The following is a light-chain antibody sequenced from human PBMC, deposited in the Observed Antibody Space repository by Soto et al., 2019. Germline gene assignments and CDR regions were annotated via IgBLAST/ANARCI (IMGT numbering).Light chain of an antibody. V-gene: IGLV2-14*01. CDR1: SSDVGSYNY. J-gene: IGLJ3*02. Sequence: QSALTQPASVSGSPGQSITISCTGTSSDVGSYNYVSWYQQHPGKAPKLMIYEVSNRPSGVSNRFSGSKSGNTASLTISGRQAEDEANFYCCSYTSSSTVFGGGTKVTVL. CDR2: EVS. CDR3: CSYTSSSTV.